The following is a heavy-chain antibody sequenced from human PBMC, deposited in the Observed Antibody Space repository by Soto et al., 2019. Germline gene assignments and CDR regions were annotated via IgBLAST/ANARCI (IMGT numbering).Heavy chain of an antibody. Sequence: SEALSLTCSVSGGSISSGGYYWSWIRQHPGKGLEWIGYIYYSGSTYYNPSLKSRVTISVDTSKNQFSLKVSSVTAADTAVYYCARVEVSLPNLHPYYFDYWGQGTLVTVS. V-gene: IGHV4-31*03. CDR3: ARVEVSLPNLHPYYFDY. CDR2: IYYSGST. D-gene: IGHD7-27*01. CDR1: GGSISSGGYY. J-gene: IGHJ4*02.